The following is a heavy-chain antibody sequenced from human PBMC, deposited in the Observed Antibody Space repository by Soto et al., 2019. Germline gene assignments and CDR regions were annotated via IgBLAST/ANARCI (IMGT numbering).Heavy chain of an antibody. V-gene: IGHV4-39*01. J-gene: IGHJ5*02. CDR1: DGSISSSSDY. CDR3: ARRGHRGWFDP. Sequence: QLQLQESGPGLVKPSETLSLTCTASDGSISSSSDYWGWIRQPPGKGLEWIGSIYYSGSTYYNPSLKSRVTISVDTSKNQFSLKLSSMTAADTAVYYCARRGHRGWFDPWGQGTLVTVSS. CDR2: IYYSGST. D-gene: IGHD3-10*01.